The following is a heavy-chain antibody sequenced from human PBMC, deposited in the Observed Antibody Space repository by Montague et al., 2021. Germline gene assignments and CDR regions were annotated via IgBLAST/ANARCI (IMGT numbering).Heavy chain of an antibody. J-gene: IGHJ5*02. Sequence: FLRLSCAASGFPFSSYAMFWVRQAPGKGLKWVSSITSGGSTYYADSVTGRFTISRDNSKNTLYLQMNSLRAEDTAVYYCTKDQDDYGDYVDWVDTWGQGTLVTVSS. V-gene: IGHV3-23*01. CDR1: GFPFSSYA. D-gene: IGHD4-17*01. CDR2: ITSGGST. CDR3: TKDQDDYGDYVDWVDT.